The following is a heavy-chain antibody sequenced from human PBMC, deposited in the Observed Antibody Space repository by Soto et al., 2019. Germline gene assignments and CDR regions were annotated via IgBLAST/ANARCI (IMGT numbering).Heavy chain of an antibody. V-gene: IGHV4-39*07. Sequence: SETLSLTCTVSGGSISSSSYYWGWIRQPPGKGLEWIGSIYYSGSTYYNPSLKSRVTISVDTSKNQFSLKLSSVTAADTAVYYCARYWPSCPVVRGVYNWFYPWGQGTLVPVSS. D-gene: IGHD3-10*01. J-gene: IGHJ5*02. CDR3: ARYWPSCPVVRGVYNWFYP. CDR1: GGSISSSSYY. CDR2: IYYSGST.